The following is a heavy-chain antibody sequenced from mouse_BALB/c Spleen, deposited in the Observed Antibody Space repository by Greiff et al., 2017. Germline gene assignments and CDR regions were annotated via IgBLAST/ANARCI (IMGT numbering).Heavy chain of an antibody. CDR2: ISYSGST. J-gene: IGHJ2*01. Sequence: EVQLQESGPGLVKPSQSLSLTCTVTGYSITSDYAWNWIRQFPGNKLEWMGYISYSGSTSYNPSLKSRISITRDTSKNQFFLQLNSVTTEDTATYYCARSRLRRVSYFDYWGQGTTLTVSS. CDR1: GYSITSDYA. V-gene: IGHV3-2*02. CDR3: ARSRLRRVSYFDY. D-gene: IGHD2-2*01.